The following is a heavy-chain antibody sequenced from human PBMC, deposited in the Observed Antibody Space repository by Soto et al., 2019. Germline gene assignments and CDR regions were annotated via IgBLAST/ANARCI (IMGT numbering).Heavy chain of an antibody. CDR2: IYWDDDK. CDR1: GFSFITIVLT. Sequence: YEPTLVNTTQTLTMPLPFAGFSFITIVLTVGWIRQPPGKALEWLALIYWDDDKRYSPSLKSRLTITKDTSKNQVVLTMTNMDPVDTATYYCAQSPIVVSGKRGFEGFEPWGQ. V-gene: IGHV2-5*02. D-gene: IGHD3-22*01. J-gene: IGHJ5*02. CDR3: AQSPIVVSGKRGFEGFEP.